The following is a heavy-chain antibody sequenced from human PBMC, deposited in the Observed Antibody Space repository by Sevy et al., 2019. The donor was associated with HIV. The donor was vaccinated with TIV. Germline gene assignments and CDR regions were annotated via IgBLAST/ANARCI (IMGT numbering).Heavy chain of an antibody. CDR2: VYYTGLT. J-gene: IGHJ6*02. Sequence: SETMSLTCSASGGSITSSNYYWGWIRQPPGKGLEWIGSVYYTGLTYYNPPLKSRVTISVDTSKNQFSLNLNSVTAADTAIYYCAREPGGYDYDYGMDVWGQGTTVTVSS. CDR3: AREPGGYDYDYGMDV. V-gene: IGHV4-39*02. D-gene: IGHD5-12*01. CDR1: GGSITSSNYY.